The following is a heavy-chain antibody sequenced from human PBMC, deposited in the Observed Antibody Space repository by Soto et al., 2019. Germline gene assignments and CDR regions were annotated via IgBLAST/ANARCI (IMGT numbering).Heavy chain of an antibody. CDR3: AKDRGCSSTSCYTGSVPPIDP. J-gene: IGHJ5*02. D-gene: IGHD2-2*02. CDR1: GFTFSSYG. CDR2: ISYDGSNK. Sequence: RRSCSASGFTFSSYGMHWVRPAPGKGLEWVAVISYDGSNKYYADSVKGRFTISRDNSKNTLYLQMNILRAEDTAVYYCAKDRGCSSTSCYTGSVPPIDPWGQGTLVTVSS. V-gene: IGHV3-30*18.